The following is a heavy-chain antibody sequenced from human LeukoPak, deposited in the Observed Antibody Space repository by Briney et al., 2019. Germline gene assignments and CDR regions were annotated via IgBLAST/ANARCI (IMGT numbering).Heavy chain of an antibody. CDR2: INHSGST. CDR3: ARLPRITIFGVVTALGRRYGMDV. Sequence: SETLSLTCAVYGGSFSGYYWSWIRQPPGKGLEWIGEINHSGSTNYNPSLKSRVTISVDTSKNQFSLKLSSVTAADTAVYYCARLPRITIFGVVTALGRRYGMDVWGQGTTVTVSS. V-gene: IGHV4-34*01. J-gene: IGHJ6*02. CDR1: GGSFSGYY. D-gene: IGHD3-3*01.